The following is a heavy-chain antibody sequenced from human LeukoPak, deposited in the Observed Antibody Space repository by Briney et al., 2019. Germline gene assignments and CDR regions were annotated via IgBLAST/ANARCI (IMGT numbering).Heavy chain of an antibody. D-gene: IGHD3-22*01. J-gene: IGHJ4*02. CDR1: GFTFSSYG. V-gene: IGHV3-30*03. CDR2: ISYDGSNK. CDR3: ASAPADGSGYYNFDQ. Sequence: GGSLRLPCAASGFTFSSYGMYWVRKAPAKGLEWGAVISYDGSNKYYADSVKGRFTISRDNSKNTLYLQMNSLRAEDTAVYYCASAPADGSGYYNFDQWGQGTLVTVSS.